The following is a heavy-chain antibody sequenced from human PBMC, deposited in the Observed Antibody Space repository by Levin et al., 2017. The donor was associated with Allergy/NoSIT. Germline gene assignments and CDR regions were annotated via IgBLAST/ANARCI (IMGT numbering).Heavy chain of an antibody. Sequence: GGSLRLSCAASGFTFSRHWMSWVRQAPGKGLEWVANIKQDGSERYYVDSVRGRFTISRDNAKNSLYLQMNSLRAEDTAVYYCARGSPSNGNSFDYWGQGTTVTVSS. CDR3: ARGSPSNGNSFDY. D-gene: IGHD4-23*01. CDR1: GFTFSRHW. V-gene: IGHV3-7*04. J-gene: IGHJ4*03. CDR2: IKQDGSER.